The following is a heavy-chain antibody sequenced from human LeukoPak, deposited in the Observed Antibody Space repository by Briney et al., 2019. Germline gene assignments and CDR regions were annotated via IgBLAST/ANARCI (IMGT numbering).Heavy chain of an antibody. V-gene: IGHV4-4*02. CDR3: ARGRDGYNFLNRGEYYYFDY. CDR1: GGSISSSNW. Sequence: SGTLSLTCAVSGGSISSSNWWSWVRQPPGKGLEWIGEIYHSGSTNYNPSLKSRVTISVDTSKNQFSLKLSSVTAADTAVYYCARGRDGYNFLNRGEYYYFDYWGQGTLVTVSS. CDR2: IYHSGST. J-gene: IGHJ4*02. D-gene: IGHD5-24*01.